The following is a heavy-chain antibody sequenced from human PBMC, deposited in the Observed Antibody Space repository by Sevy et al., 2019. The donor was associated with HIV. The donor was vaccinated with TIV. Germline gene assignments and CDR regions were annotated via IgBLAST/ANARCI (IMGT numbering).Heavy chain of an antibody. D-gene: IGHD1-20*01. J-gene: IGHJ4*02. Sequence: GGSLRLSCAASGFIVSSNYMNWVRQAPGKGLEWVSVIYSGGNTYYADSVKGRFTISRDNSKNTLFLQMNSLRAEDTAVYYCASSRGIRAPEYYFDYWGQGTLVTVSS. CDR2: IYSGGNT. CDR3: ASSRGIRAPEYYFDY. CDR1: GFIVSSNY. V-gene: IGHV3-53*01.